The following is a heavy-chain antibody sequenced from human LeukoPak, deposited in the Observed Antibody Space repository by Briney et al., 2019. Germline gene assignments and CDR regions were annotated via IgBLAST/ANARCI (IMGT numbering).Heavy chain of an antibody. J-gene: IGHJ4*02. CDR1: GFTFSSYA. CDR3: SKDDLHYDILTGYYPYYFDY. D-gene: IGHD3-9*01. Sequence: PGWPLRLSCAASGFTFSSYAMSWVRQAPGKGLDWVSAISGSGGSTYYADSVKGRFTISRDNSKNTLYLQMNSLRAEDTAVYYCSKDDLHYDILTGYYPYYFDYWGQGTLVTVSS. CDR2: ISGSGGST. V-gene: IGHV3-23*01.